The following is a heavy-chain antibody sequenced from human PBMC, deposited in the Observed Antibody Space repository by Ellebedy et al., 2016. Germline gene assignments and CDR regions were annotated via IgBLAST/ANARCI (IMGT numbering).Heavy chain of an antibody. CDR2: ISAYNGNT. J-gene: IGHJ5*02. CDR3: AAGNDGGWFDP. V-gene: IGHV1-18*01. CDR1: GYTFSSYG. Sequence: ASVKVSCKASGYTFSSYGITWVRQAPGQGLEWMGWISAYNGNTNYAQKIQGRVTMTTDTSTSTAYMKLSSLRSEDTAVYYCAAGNDGGWFDPWGQGTLVTVSS. D-gene: IGHD1-1*01.